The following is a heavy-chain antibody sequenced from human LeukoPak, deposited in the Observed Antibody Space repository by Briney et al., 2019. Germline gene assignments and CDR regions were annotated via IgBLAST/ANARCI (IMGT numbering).Heavy chain of an antibody. D-gene: IGHD2-15*01. CDR1: GGSFSGYY. Sequence: SETLSLTCAVYGGSFSGYYWSWIRQPPGKGLEWIGEINHSGSTNYNPSLKSRVTISVDTSKNLFSLKLSSVTAADTAVYYCARGIRHPDCSGGSCYSSYFQHWGQGTLVTVSS. CDR3: ARGIRHPDCSGGSCYSSYFQH. V-gene: IGHV4-34*01. J-gene: IGHJ1*01. CDR2: INHSGST.